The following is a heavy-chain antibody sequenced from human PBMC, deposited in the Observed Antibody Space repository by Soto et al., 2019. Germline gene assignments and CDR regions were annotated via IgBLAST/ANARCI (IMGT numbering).Heavy chain of an antibody. CDR3: ARRGSGSYSDY. D-gene: IGHD3-10*01. Sequence: ASETLSLTCTVSGDSISSGDYYWSWIRQPPGKGLEWIGLIYYSGSTHYNPSLKSRLIISVNTSKNQFSLKLSSVTAADTAVYYCARRGSGSYSDYWGQGTLVTVSS. CDR1: GDSISSGDYY. J-gene: IGHJ4*02. V-gene: IGHV4-30-4*01. CDR2: IYYSGST.